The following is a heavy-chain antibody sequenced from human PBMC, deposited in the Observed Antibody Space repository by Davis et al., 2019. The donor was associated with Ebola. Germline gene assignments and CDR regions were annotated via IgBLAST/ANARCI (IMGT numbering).Heavy chain of an antibody. CDR3: ARVRRGGDYFDY. CDR2: INHSGST. D-gene: IGHD2-21*01. CDR1: GGSFSGYY. J-gene: IGHJ4*02. V-gene: IGHV4-34*01. Sequence: SETLSLTCAVYGGSFSGYYWSWIRQPPGKGLEWIGEINHSGSTNYNPSLKSRVTISVDTSKNQLSLKLSSVTAADTAVYYCARVRRGGDYFDYWGQGTLVTVSS.